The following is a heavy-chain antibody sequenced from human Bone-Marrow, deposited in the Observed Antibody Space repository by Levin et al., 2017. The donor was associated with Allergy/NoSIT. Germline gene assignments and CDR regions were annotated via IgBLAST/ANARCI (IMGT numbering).Heavy chain of an antibody. CDR1: GGSFSGYY. Sequence: MPSETLSLTCAVYGGSFSGYYWSWIRQPPGKGLEWLGEINNRGSTNYNPSLKSRLTISVDTSKNEFSLNLKSVTAADTALYFCARRTLYQHDSGSYDYWGQGTLVTVSS. V-gene: IGHV4-34*01. J-gene: IGHJ4*02. CDR3: ARRTLYQHDSGSYDY. D-gene: IGHD3-10*01. CDR2: INNRGST.